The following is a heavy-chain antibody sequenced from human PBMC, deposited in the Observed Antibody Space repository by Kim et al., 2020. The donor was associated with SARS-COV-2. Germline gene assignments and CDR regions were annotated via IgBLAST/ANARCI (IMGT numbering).Heavy chain of an antibody. CDR3: AREKDLLPLFDH. V-gene: IGHV1-3*01. Sequence: TMYPQKFEDRVIITRDTSASTVYMERSSLRSEDTAIYYCAREKDLLPLFDHWGQGTPVTVSS. D-gene: IGHD1-26*01. CDR2: T. J-gene: IGHJ4*02.